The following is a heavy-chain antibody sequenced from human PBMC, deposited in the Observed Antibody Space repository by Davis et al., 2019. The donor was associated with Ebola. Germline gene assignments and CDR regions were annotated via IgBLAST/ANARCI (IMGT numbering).Heavy chain of an antibody. CDR1: EFNIRPYG. Sequence: GESLKISCATPEFNIRPYGMTWVRLAPGKGLEWVANIKEDGSERYYVDSLKGRFTISRDNAKNSLYLQMNSLRADDTALYYCSRDHLGYCTSISCRRGDYWGQGTLVTVSS. CDR3: SRDHLGYCTSISCRRGDY. J-gene: IGHJ4*02. D-gene: IGHD2-2*01. V-gene: IGHV3-7*03. CDR2: IKEDGSER.